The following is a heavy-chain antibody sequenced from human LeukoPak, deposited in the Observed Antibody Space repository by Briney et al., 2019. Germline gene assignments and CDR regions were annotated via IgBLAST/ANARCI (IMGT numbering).Heavy chain of an antibody. J-gene: IGHJ3*02. Sequence: GASVKVSSKPSGYTFTNYGINWVRQAPGQALEWVGWISAYNGDTIYAQRLQGRVTMTTDTSTSTAYMELRSLRSDDTAVYYCAKAGSSEAFDIWGQGTMVTVSS. CDR2: ISAYNGDT. CDR3: AKAGSSEAFDI. V-gene: IGHV1-18*01. D-gene: IGHD6-6*01. CDR1: GYTFTNYG.